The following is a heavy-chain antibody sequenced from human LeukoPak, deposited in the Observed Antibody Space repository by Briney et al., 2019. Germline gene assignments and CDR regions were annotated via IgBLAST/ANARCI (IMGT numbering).Heavy chain of an antibody. CDR1: GGSISSSTYY. Sequence: SETLSLTCTVSGGSISSSTYYWGWIRQPPGKGLEWIGSINYSGSTYYDPSLKSRVTISVDTSKNQFSLNLSSVTAADTAVYYCARLSNSGNCYFLDYWGQETLVTVSS. CDR2: INYSGST. V-gene: IGHV4-39*01. D-gene: IGHD1-26*01. CDR3: ARLSNSGNCYFLDY. J-gene: IGHJ4*02.